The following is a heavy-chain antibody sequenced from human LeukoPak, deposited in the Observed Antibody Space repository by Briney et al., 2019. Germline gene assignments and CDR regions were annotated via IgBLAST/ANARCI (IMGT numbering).Heavy chain of an antibody. CDR1: GYTFTGYY. Sequence: GASVKVSCKASGYTFTGYYMHWVRQAPGQGLEWMGWINPNSGGTNYAQKFQGRVTMTRDTSISTAYMELSRLRSDDTAVYYCAGGHVYCNRTSCLHPSLVDYSGQGTLVTVSS. CDR2: INPNSGGT. D-gene: IGHD2-2*01. CDR3: AGGHVYCNRTSCLHPSLVDY. J-gene: IGHJ4*02. V-gene: IGHV1-2*02.